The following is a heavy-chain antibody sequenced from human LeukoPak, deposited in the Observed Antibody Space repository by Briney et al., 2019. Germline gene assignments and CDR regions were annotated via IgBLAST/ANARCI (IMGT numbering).Heavy chain of an antibody. D-gene: IGHD6-13*01. V-gene: IGHV1-69*06. J-gene: IGHJ5*02. Sequence: ASVKVSCKASGGTFSSYAISWVRQDPGQGLEWMGGIIPIFGTANYAQKFQGRVTITADKSTSTAYMELSSLRSEDTAVYYCARAPLAGTSSSWNWFDPWGQGTLVTVSS. CDR1: GGTFSSYA. CDR2: IIPIFGTA. CDR3: ARAPLAGTSSSWNWFDP.